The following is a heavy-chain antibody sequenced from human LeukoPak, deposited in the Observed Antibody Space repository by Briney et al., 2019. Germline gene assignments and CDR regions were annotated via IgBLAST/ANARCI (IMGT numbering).Heavy chain of an antibody. CDR1: GFTFSSYA. Sequence: GGSLRLSCAASGFTFSSYAMIWVRQAPGKGLEWVSAISGSGGSGYNTYYADSVKGRFTISRDNSKNTLYLQMNSLRAEDTAVYYCAKGVQLWFAYYFDYWGQGTLVTVSS. CDR3: AKGVQLWFAYYFDY. CDR2: ISGSGGSGYNT. J-gene: IGHJ4*02. D-gene: IGHD5-18*01. V-gene: IGHV3-23*01.